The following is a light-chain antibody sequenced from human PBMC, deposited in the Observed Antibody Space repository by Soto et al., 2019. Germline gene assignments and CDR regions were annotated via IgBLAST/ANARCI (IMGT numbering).Light chain of an antibody. Sequence: QPVLTQSYSASASLGSSVKLTCTLSSGHSSYIIAWHQQQPGKAPRYLMKLEGSGSYNKGSGVPDRFSASSSGADRYLTISNLQFEDEADYYCETWDSNTRVFGGGTKLTVL. CDR2: LEGSGSY. CDR3: ETWDSNTRV. J-gene: IGLJ3*02. V-gene: IGLV4-60*02. CDR1: SGHSSYI.